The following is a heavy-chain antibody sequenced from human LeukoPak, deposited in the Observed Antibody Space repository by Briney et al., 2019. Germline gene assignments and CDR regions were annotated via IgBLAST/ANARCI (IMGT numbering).Heavy chain of an antibody. Sequence: GGSLRLSCAASGFTFSDYNMNWVRQAPGKGLEWVSVISSSSTYIYYADSVKGRFTISRDNAKNSLYLQMNSLRAEDTAVYYCARGGYTSSWEPPGGYWGQGTLVTVSS. D-gene: IGHD6-13*01. CDR2: ISSSSTYI. CDR3: ARGGYTSSWEPPGGY. V-gene: IGHV3-21*06. CDR1: GFTFSDYN. J-gene: IGHJ4*02.